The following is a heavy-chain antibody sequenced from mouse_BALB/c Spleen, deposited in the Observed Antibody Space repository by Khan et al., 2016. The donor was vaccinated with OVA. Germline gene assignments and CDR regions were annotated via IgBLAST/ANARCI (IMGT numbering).Heavy chain of an antibody. CDR2: INPRSDYT. Sequence: QVQLQQSGAELARPRASVKMSCKASGYTFPSNTMHWVKQRPGQGLEWIGYINPRSDYTIYNQKFKDKATLTADISSTTAYMQLRSLTSDDSAVXYCAIRTTGYAMDYWGQGTSVTVSS. J-gene: IGHJ4*01. V-gene: IGHV1-4*01. CDR3: AIRTTGYAMDY. CDR1: GYTFPSNT. D-gene: IGHD2-14*01.